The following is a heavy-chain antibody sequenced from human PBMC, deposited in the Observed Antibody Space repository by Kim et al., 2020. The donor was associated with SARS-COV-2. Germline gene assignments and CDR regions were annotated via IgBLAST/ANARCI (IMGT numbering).Heavy chain of an antibody. V-gene: IGHV3-64D*09. D-gene: IGHD6-6*01. Sequence: GGSLRLSCSASGFTFSSYAMHWVRQAPGKGLEYVSAISSNGGRTYYADSVKGRFTISRDNSKNTLYLQMSSLRAEDTAVYYCVKGQLAVYYYYGMDVWGQGTTVTVSS. CDR2: ISSNGGRT. J-gene: IGHJ6*02. CDR1: GFTFSSYA. CDR3: VKGQLAVYYYYGMDV.